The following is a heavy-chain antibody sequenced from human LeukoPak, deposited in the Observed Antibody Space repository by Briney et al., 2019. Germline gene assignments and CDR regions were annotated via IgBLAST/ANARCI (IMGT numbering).Heavy chain of an antibody. Sequence: PSETLSLTCPVYGGSFSGYYWSWIRQPPGKGLEWIGEINHSGSTNYNPSLKSRVTISVDTSKNQFSLKLSSVTAADTAVYYCARGTYYYDSSGYYYRVHNYYYMDVWGKGTTVTVSS. CDR1: GGSFSGYY. CDR2: INHSGST. CDR3: ARGTYYYDSSGYYYRVHNYYYMDV. J-gene: IGHJ6*03. V-gene: IGHV4-34*01. D-gene: IGHD3-22*01.